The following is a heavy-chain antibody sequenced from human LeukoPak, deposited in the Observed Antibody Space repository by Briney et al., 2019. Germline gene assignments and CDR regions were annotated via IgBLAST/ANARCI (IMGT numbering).Heavy chain of an antibody. J-gene: IGHJ4*02. D-gene: IGHD2-2*01. CDR2: ISYDGIYK. Sequence: AGRSLRLSCAASGFTFSNYGMQWVRQAPGEGLEWVTVISYDGIYKYYADSVKGRFTISRDNSKNTLYLQMNSLRAEDTAVYYCAKEKVVVVPAAILDYWGQGTLVTVSS. CDR3: AKEKVVVVPAAILDY. CDR1: GFTFSNYG. V-gene: IGHV3-30*18.